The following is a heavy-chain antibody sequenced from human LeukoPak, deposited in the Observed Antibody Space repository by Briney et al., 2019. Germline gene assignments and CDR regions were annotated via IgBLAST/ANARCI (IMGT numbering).Heavy chain of an antibody. J-gene: IGHJ4*02. CDR1: GFTFTISA. D-gene: IGHD3-22*01. CDR3: AADRYDSSGYYHFDY. Sequence: SVKVSCTASGFTFTISAMQWVRQARGQRLGWIGWIVVGSGNTNYAQKFQERVTISRDMSTSTSYMELSSLRSEDTAVYYCAADRYDSSGYYHFDYWGQGTLVTVSS. V-gene: IGHV1-58*02. CDR2: IVVGSGNT.